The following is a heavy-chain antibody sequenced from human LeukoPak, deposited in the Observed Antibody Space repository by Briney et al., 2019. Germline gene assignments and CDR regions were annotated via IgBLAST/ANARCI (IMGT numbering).Heavy chain of an antibody. CDR2: ISSSGSTI. CDR3: ARDTGDYYYYGMDV. J-gene: IGHJ6*02. V-gene: IGHV3-11*01. D-gene: IGHD3-10*01. CDR1: EFTFSDYY. Sequence: GGSLRLSCAASEFTFSDYYMSWIRQAPGKGLEWVSYISSSGSTIYYADSVKGRFTISRDNAKNSLYLQMNSLRAEDTAVYYCARDTGDYYYYGMDVWGQGTTVTVSS.